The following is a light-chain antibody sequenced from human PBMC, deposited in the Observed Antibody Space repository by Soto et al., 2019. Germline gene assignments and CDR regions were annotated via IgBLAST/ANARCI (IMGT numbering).Light chain of an antibody. V-gene: IGKV3-11*01. CDR1: QSVSSY. Sequence: EIVLTQSPGTLSLSPGDRATLSCRASQSVSSYFAWYQQKPGQAPRLLIYDASTRATGIPARFSGSGSGTDFTLTISSLEPEDFAVYYCQQRGNWPVTFGQGTRLEIK. CDR3: QQRGNWPVT. CDR2: DAS. J-gene: IGKJ5*01.